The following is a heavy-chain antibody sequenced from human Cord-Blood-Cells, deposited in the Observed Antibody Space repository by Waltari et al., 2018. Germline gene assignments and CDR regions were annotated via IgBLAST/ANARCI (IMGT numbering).Heavy chain of an antibody. J-gene: IGHJ6*02. CDR2: IYHSGST. Sequence: QVQLQESGPGLVKPSETLSLTCTVSGYSISSGYYWCWIRQPPGKGLEWIGSIYHSGSTYYNPSLKSRVTISVDTSKNQFSLKLSSVTAADTAVYYCARDRNSYYYYYYGMDVWGQGTTVTVSS. CDR3: ARDRNSYYYYYYGMDV. V-gene: IGHV4-38-2*02. D-gene: IGHD1-7*01. CDR1: GYSISSGYY.